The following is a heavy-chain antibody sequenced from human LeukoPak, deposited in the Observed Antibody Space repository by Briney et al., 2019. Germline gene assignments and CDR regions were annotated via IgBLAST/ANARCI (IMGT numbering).Heavy chain of an antibody. D-gene: IGHD3-10*01. CDR2: ISGSGGST. V-gene: IGHV3-23*01. Sequence: GGSLRLSCAASGFTFSSYAMSWVRQAPGKGLEWVSAISGSGGSTYCADSVKGRFTISRDNSKNTLYLQMNSLRAEDTAVYYCAKDFPFEPYGSGSPSVAYWGQGTLVTVSS. CDR3: AKDFPFEPYGSGSPSVAY. CDR1: GFTFSSYA. J-gene: IGHJ4*02.